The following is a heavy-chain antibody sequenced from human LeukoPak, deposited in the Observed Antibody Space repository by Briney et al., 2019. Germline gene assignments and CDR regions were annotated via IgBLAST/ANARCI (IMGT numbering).Heavy chain of an antibody. CDR3: ARGTSGYYYVTDY. V-gene: IGHV3-33*01. CDR1: GFIFSSYG. CDR2: IWYDGSNK. D-gene: IGHD3-22*01. J-gene: IGHJ4*02. Sequence: GGSLRLSCAASGFIFSSYGMHCVRQAPGKGLEWVAVIWYDGSNKYFADSVKGRFTISRDNSKNTLFLQMNSLRAEDTAVYYCARGTSGYYYVTDYWGQGTLVTVSS.